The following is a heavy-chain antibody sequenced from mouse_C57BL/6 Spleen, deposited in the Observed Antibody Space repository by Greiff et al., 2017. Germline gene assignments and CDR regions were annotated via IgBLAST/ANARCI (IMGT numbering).Heavy chain of an antibody. J-gene: IGHJ4*01. CDR2: INPNNGGT. D-gene: IGHD2-3*01. CDR3: ARWLLYAMDY. CDR1: GYTFTDYN. Sequence: EVQLQPSGPELVKPGASVKMSCKASGYTFTDYNMHWVKQIHGKSLEWIGYINPNNGGTSYNQKFKGKATLTVHKSSSTAYMELRRLTSEDSAVYYCARWLLYAMDYWGQGTSVTVSS. V-gene: IGHV1-22*01.